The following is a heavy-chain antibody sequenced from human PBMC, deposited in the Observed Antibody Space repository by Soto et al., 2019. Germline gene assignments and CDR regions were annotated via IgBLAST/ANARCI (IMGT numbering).Heavy chain of an antibody. CDR2: IKSKTDGGTT. V-gene: IGHV3-15*07. CDR3: ASIVVVPAAQGGYYYYGMDV. Sequence: PGGSLRLSCAASGFTFSNAWMNWVRQAPGKGLEWVGRIKSKTDGGTTDYAAPVKGRFTISRDDSKNTLYLQMNSLKTEDTAVYYCASIVVVPAAQGGYYYYGMDVWGQGTTVTVSS. D-gene: IGHD2-2*01. J-gene: IGHJ6*02. CDR1: GFTFSNAW.